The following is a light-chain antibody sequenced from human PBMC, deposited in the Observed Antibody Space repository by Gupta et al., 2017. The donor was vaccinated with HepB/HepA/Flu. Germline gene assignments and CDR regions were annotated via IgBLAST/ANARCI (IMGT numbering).Light chain of an antibody. V-gene: IGLV3-25*03. Sequence: SYELTQPPSVSVSPGQTARITCSGDALPKQYAYWYQQKPGQSPVRVIYKDSERPSGIPERFSGSSSGTTVTLTISGVQAEDEADDYCQSADSSGTLVVCGGGTKLTV. CDR2: KDS. J-gene: IGLJ2*01. CDR3: QSADSSGTLVV. CDR1: ALPKQY.